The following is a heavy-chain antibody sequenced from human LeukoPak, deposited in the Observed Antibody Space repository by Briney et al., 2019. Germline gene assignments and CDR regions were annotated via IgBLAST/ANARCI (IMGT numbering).Heavy chain of an antibody. J-gene: IGHJ4*02. D-gene: IGHD3-10*01. CDR3: ARARGVEAIDS. V-gene: IGHV4-34*01. CDR1: GFTFSNAW. Sequence: PGGSLRLSCAASGFTFSNAWMSWVRQPPGKGLEWIGEINHSGSTNYNPSLKSRVTISVDTSKNQFSLKLGSVTAADTAVYYCARARGVEAIDSWGQGTLVTVSS. CDR2: INHSGST.